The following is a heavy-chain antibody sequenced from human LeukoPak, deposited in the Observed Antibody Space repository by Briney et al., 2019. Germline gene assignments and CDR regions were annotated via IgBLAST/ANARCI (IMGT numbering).Heavy chain of an antibody. V-gene: IGHV3-23*01. D-gene: IGHD3-16*01. CDR1: GFTFSSYA. CDR2: ISGSGGST. CDR3: AKGRIMITFGGPDY. Sequence: GGSLRLSCAASGFTFSSYAMSWVRQAPGKGLEWVSAISGSGGSTYYADSVKGRSTISRDNSKNTLYLQMNSLRAEDTAVYYYAKGRIMITFGGPDYWGQGTLVTVSS. J-gene: IGHJ4*02.